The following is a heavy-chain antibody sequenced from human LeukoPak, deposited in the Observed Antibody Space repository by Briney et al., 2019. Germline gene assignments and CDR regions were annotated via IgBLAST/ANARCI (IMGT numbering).Heavy chain of an antibody. V-gene: IGHV4-31*03. Sequence: SETLSLTCTVSGGSISSGGYYWSWIRQHPGKGLEWIGNIYNSGSTYYNPSLESRVSMSVDTSKNQFSLELSSVTAADTAVYYCARDQGGYNSGDAFDIWGQGTMVTVSS. CDR2: IYNSGST. J-gene: IGHJ3*02. CDR1: GGSISSGGYY. CDR3: ARDQGGYNSGDAFDI. D-gene: IGHD5-24*01.